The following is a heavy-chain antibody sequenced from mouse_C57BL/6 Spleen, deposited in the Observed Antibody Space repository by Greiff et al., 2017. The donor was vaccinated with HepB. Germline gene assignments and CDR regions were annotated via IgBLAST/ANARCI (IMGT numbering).Heavy chain of an antibody. CDR1: GFTFSDYG. Sequence: EVKLMESGGGLVKPGGSLKLSCAASGFTFSDYGMHWVRQAPEKGLEWVAYISSGSSTIYYADTVKGRFTISRDNAKNTLFLQMTSLRSEDTAMYYCASGDGYPDYWGQGTTLTVSS. J-gene: IGHJ2*01. CDR3: ASGDGYPDY. CDR2: ISSGSSTI. D-gene: IGHD2-3*01. V-gene: IGHV5-17*01.